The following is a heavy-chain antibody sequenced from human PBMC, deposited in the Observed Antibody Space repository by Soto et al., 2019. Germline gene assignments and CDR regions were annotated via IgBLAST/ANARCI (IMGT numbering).Heavy chain of an antibody. Sequence: ASVKVSCKASGYTFTSYGISWVRQAPGQGLEWMGWISAYNGNTNYAQKLQGRVTMTTDTSTSTAYMELRSLRSDDTAVYYCARGQGGVLRYFDWSSVSYYFDYWGQGTLVTVSS. CDR3: ARGQGGVLRYFDWSSVSYYFDY. V-gene: IGHV1-18*01. D-gene: IGHD3-9*01. CDR2: ISAYNGNT. J-gene: IGHJ4*02. CDR1: GYTFTSYG.